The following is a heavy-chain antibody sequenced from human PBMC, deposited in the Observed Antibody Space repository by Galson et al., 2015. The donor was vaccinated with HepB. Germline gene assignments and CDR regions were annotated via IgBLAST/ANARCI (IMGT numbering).Heavy chain of an antibody. CDR1: GFTVSSNY. Sequence: SLRLSCAASGFTVSSNYMSWVRQAPGKGLEWVSVIYSGGSTYYADSVKGRFTISRDNSKNTLYLQMNSLRAEDTAVYYCARALSLGELSIEAFDIWGQGTMVTVSS. CDR2: IYSGGST. V-gene: IGHV3-53*01. CDR3: ARALSLGELSIEAFDI. D-gene: IGHD3-16*02. J-gene: IGHJ3*02.